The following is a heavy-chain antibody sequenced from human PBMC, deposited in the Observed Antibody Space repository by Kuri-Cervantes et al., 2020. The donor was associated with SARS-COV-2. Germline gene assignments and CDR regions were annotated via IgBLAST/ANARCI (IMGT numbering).Heavy chain of an antibody. V-gene: IGHV3-48*03. CDR2: ISSTGDTI. CDR3: TRWRVGAKT. Sequence: GESLKISCAASGFTFSSYEMNWVRQTPGKGLEWVSYISSTGDTIYYADSVKGRFNISRDNAKNSLYLQMNSLRAEDTAVYYCTRWRVGAKTWGQGTLVTVSS. D-gene: IGHD1-26*01. J-gene: IGHJ4*02. CDR1: GFTFSSYE.